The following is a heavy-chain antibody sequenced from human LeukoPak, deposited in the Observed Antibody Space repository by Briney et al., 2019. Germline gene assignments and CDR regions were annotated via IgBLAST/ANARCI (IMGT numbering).Heavy chain of an antibody. Sequence: SGTLSLTCTVSGASIRSYYWSWIRQPPGKGLQWIGNIYYSGSTNYNPSLRSRVTISADTSKNQFSLKLGSVTAADTAVYYCARDISDSSGYYRHFDYWGQGTLVTVSS. CDR1: GASIRSYY. D-gene: IGHD3-22*01. CDR2: IYYSGST. V-gene: IGHV4-59*01. CDR3: ARDISDSSGYYRHFDY. J-gene: IGHJ4*02.